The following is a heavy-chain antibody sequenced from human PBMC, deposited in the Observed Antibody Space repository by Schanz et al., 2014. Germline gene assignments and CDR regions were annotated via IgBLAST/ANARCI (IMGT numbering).Heavy chain of an antibody. CDR1: RFAFSNCG. V-gene: IGHV3-33*01. J-gene: IGHJ4*02. D-gene: IGHD5-12*01. CDR2: ILYHGKNK. CDR3: ARDGYNAYDLKRGDY. Sequence: QVQLVESGGGVVQPGGSLRLSCAASRFAFSNCGMHWVRQAPGKGLEWVAGILYHGKNKFYADSVKGRFTISRDNSKNTLYLQMNSLRAEDTAVYYCARDGYNAYDLKRGDYWGQGTQVAVSS.